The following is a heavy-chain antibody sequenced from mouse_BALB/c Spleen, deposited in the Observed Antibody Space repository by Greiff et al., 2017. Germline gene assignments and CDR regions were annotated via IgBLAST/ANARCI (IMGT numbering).Heavy chain of an antibody. D-gene: IGHD2-10*02. J-gene: IGHJ2*01. CDR3: ARSEYGNYWFAY. CDR2: IDPANGNT. Sequence: VQLQQSGAELVKPGASVKLSCTASGFNIKDTYMHWVKQRPEQGLEWIGRIDPANGNTKYDPKFQGKATITADTSSNTAYLQLSSLTSEDTAVYYCARSEYGNYWFAYWGQGTTLTVSS. CDR1: GFNIKDTY. V-gene: IGHV14-3*02.